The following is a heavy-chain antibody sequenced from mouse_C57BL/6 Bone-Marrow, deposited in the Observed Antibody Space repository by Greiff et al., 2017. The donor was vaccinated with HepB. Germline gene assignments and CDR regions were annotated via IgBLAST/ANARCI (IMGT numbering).Heavy chain of an antibody. CDR3: VRGDYDRGYYAMDY. D-gene: IGHD2-4*01. Sequence: EVKLVESGGGLVQPKGSLKLSCAASGFSFNTYAMNWVRQAPGKGLEWVARIRSKSNNYATYYADSVKDRFTISRDDSESMLYLQMNNLKTEDTAMYYCVRGDYDRGYYAMDYWGQGTSVTVSS. J-gene: IGHJ4*01. V-gene: IGHV10-1*01. CDR1: GFSFNTYA. CDR2: IRSKSNNYAT.